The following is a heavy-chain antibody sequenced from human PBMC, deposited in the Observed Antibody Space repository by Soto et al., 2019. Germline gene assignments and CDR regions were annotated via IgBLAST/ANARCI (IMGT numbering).Heavy chain of an antibody. CDR2: ISYDGSNK. CDR1: GFTFSSYG. J-gene: IGHJ4*02. V-gene: IGHV3-30*18. CDR3: AKDPMRYPFDS. Sequence: GGSLRLSCAASGFTFSSYGMHWVRQAPGKGLEWVAVISYDGSNKYYADSVKGRFTISRDNSKNTLFLQMSSLRAEDTAIYYCAKDPMRYPFDSWGPGTLVTVSS. D-gene: IGHD1-20*01.